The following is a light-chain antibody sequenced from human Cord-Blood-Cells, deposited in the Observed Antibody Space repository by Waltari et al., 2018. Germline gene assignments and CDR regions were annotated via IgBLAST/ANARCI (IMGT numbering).Light chain of an antibody. Sequence: QSALTQPASVSGSPGQSITISCTGTSSDVGGYNYVSWYQQHPGKAPQLMIYDVSNRPAGFSNRFSGSKSGNTASLTISGLRAEDEADYYCSSYTSSSTLVFGGGTKLTVL. CDR1: SSDVGGYNY. V-gene: IGLV2-14*01. CDR3: SSYTSSSTLV. J-gene: IGLJ2*01. CDR2: DVS.